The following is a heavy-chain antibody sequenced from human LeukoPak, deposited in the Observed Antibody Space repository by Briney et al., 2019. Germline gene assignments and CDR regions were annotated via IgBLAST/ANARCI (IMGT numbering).Heavy chain of an antibody. D-gene: IGHD3-22*01. J-gene: IGHJ4*02. Sequence: SETLSLTCTVSGGSITSGDYYWSWIRQPPGKGLEWIGYFYYSGSTTYCPSLKSRVTISADTSKNQFSLKLNSVTAADTAVYYCANSPMYYDTSGYSFFDDWGQGTLVTVSS. V-gene: IGHV4-30-4*01. CDR1: GGSITSGDYY. CDR3: ANSPMYYDTSGYSFFDD. CDR2: FYYSGST.